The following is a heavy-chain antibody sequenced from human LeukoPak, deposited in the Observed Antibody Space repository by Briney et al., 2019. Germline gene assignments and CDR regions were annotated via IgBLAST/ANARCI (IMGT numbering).Heavy chain of an antibody. Sequence: SETLSLTCTVSGGSISSSSYYWGWIRQPPGKGLEWIGSIYYSGSTYYNPSLKSRVTISVDTSKNQFSLKLSSVTAADTAVYYCASRASIAARPGWFDPWGQGTLVTVSS. J-gene: IGHJ5*02. CDR2: IYYSGST. CDR1: GGSISSSSYY. D-gene: IGHD6-6*01. CDR3: ASRASIAARPGWFDP. V-gene: IGHV4-39*01.